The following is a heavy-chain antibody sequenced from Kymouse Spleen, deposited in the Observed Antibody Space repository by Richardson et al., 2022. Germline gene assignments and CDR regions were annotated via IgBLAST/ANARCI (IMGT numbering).Heavy chain of an antibody. CDR2: IYYSGST. CDR1: GGSVSSGSYY. V-gene: IGHV4-61*01. Sequence: QVQLQESGPGLVKPSETLSLTCTVSGGSVSSGSYYWSWIRQPPGKGLEWIGYIYYSGSTNYNPSLKSRVTISVDTSKNQFSLKLSSVTAADTAVYYCARDYSSSSGLDYWGQGTLVTVSS. J-gene: IGHJ4*02. CDR3: ARDYSSSSGLDY. D-gene: IGHD6-6*01.